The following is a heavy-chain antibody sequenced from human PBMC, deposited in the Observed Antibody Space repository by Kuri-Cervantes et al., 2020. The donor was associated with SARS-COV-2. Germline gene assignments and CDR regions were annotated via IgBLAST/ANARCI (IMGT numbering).Heavy chain of an antibody. CDR1: GFIFSSYP. CDR2: ISYDGSNK. CDR3: ARVGAYSGYDFDS. V-gene: IGHV3-30-3*01. D-gene: IGHD5-12*01. Sequence: SLKISCAASGFIFSSYPMHWVRQATGKGLEWVAVISYDGSNKYYADSVKGRFTISRDNSKNTLYLQMNSLRAEDTAVYYCARVGAYSGYDFDSWGQGTLVTVSS. J-gene: IGHJ4*02.